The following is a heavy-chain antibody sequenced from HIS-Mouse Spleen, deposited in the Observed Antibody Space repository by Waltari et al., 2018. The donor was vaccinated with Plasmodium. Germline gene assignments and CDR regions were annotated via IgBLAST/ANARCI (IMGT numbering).Heavy chain of an antibody. CDR3: ARDSFVPSSWYYYGMDV. CDR1: GFTVSSNY. J-gene: IGHJ6*02. D-gene: IGHD6-13*01. Sequence: EVQLVESGGGLIQPGGSLRLSCAASGFTVSSNYMRWVRQAPGKGLEWVSVIYSGGSTYYADSVKGRFTISRDNSKNTLYLQMNSLRAEDTAVYYCARDSFVPSSWYYYGMDVWGQGTTVTVSS. CDR2: IYSGGST. V-gene: IGHV3-53*01.